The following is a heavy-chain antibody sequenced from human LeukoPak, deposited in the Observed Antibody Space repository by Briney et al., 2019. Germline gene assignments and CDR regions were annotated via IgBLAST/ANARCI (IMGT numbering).Heavy chain of an antibody. CDR3: ARDNDSSGYYYGAYGWFDP. Sequence: SETLSLTCTVSGGSISSGDYYWSWIRQPPGKGLEWIGYIYYSGSTYYNPSLKSRVTISVDTSKNQFSLKLSSVTAADTAVYYSARDNDSSGYYYGAYGWFDPWGQGTLVTVSS. CDR1: GGSISSGDYY. D-gene: IGHD3-22*01. CDR2: IYYSGST. V-gene: IGHV4-30-4*01. J-gene: IGHJ5*02.